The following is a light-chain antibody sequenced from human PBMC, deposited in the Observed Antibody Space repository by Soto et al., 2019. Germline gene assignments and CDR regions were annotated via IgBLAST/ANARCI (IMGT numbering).Light chain of an antibody. CDR1: XXXVGGYNY. CDR2: EVS. CDR3: SSYTSSSHVV. Sequence: QSALTQPASVSXSPXXXITISCTXXXXXVGGYNYVSWYQQHPGKAPKLMIYEVSNRPSGVSNRFSGSKSGNTASLTISGLQAEDEADYYCSSYTSSSHVVFGGGTKLTVL. J-gene: IGLJ2*01. V-gene: IGLV2-14*01.